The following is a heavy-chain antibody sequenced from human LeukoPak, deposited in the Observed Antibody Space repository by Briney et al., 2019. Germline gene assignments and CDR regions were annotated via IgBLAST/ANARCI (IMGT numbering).Heavy chain of an antibody. CDR1: GYTFTSYY. J-gene: IGHJ4*02. D-gene: IGHD2-2*01. V-gene: IGHV1-46*03. CDR2: INPSGGST. Sequence: DSVKVSCKASGYTFTSYYMHWVRQAPGQGLELMGMINPSGGSTSYAQKFQGRVTMTRDTSTSTVYMELSSLRSEDTAVYYCAISPDSYYFDYWGQGTPVTVSS. CDR3: AISPDSYYFDY.